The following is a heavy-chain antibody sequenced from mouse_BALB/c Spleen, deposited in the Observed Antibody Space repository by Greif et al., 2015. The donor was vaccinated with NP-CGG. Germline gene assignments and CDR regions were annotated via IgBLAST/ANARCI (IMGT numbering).Heavy chain of an antibody. CDR1: GFNIKDTY. CDR2: IDPANGNT. J-gene: IGHJ4*01. V-gene: IGHV14-3*02. CDR3: ANPLSSRFYAMDY. D-gene: IGHD1-1*01. Sequence: EVKLVESGAELVKPGASVKLSCTASGFNIKDTYMHWVKQRPEQGLEWIGRIDPANGNTKYDPKFQGKATKTADTSSNTAFLEVSRLTSDDTAIYCCANPLSSRFYAMDYWGRGTSVTVSS.